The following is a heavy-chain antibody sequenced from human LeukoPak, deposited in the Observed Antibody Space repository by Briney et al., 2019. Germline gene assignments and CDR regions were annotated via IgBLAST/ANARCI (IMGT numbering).Heavy chain of an antibody. J-gene: IGHJ2*01. Sequence: GGSLRLSCAASGFTFDDYAMHWVRQAPGKGLEWVSGISWNSGSIGYADSVKGRFTISRDNAKNSLYLQMNSPRAEDTALYYCAKKGGAVAGASPGDWYFDLWGRGTLVTVSS. CDR3: AKKGGAVAGASPGDWYFDL. CDR2: ISWNSGSI. D-gene: IGHD6-19*01. CDR1: GFTFDDYA. V-gene: IGHV3-9*01.